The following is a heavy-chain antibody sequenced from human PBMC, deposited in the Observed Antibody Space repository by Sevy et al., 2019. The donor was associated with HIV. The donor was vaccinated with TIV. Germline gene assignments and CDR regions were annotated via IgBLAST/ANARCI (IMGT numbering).Heavy chain of an antibody. D-gene: IGHD6-13*01. V-gene: IGHV3-9*01. J-gene: IGHJ4*02. CDR1: GFTFEDYA. Sequence: GGSLRLSCAASGFTFEDYAMPWVRQAPGKGLEWVSGISWNRGSIGFADSVRGRLTISRDNAKNSLYLQMNSLRAEDTALYYCAKDATYSSSWSGIDYWGQGTLVTVSS. CDR2: ISWNRGSI. CDR3: AKDATYSSSWSGIDY.